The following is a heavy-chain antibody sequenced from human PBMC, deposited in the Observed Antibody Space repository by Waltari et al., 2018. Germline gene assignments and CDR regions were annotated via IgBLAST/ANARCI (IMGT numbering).Heavy chain of an antibody. D-gene: IGHD3-9*01. CDR3: ARPDYDILGFDP. CDR1: GFTFSSFA. CDR2: ISYDGSNK. Sequence: QVQLVESGGGVVQPGRSLRLSCAASGFTFSSFAMHGVRQAPGKGLEWVAVISYDGSNKYYADSVKGRFTISRDNSKNTLYLQMNSLRAEDTAVYYCARPDYDILGFDPWGQGTLVTVSS. J-gene: IGHJ5*02. V-gene: IGHV3-30*01.